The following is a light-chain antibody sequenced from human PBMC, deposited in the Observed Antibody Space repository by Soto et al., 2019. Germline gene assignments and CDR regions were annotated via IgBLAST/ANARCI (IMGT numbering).Light chain of an antibody. CDR2: DAS. Sequence: DIQMTQSPSTVSASVGDGVTITCRASQSVRTWLAWYQQKPGKAPKLLIYDASTLESGVSSGFSGSGSGTEFTLTISSLQPDDFATYYCQQYNSYSYTFGQGTKLEIK. CDR1: QSVRTW. CDR3: QQYNSYSYT. V-gene: IGKV1-5*01. J-gene: IGKJ2*01.